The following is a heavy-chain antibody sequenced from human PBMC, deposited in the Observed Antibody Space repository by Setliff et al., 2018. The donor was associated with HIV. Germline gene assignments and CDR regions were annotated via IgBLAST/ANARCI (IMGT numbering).Heavy chain of an antibody. CDR1: GGTFSSYA. CDR3: ARDGAGGDAQQADDY. D-gene: IGHD2-21*02. CDR2: IIPILGIA. Sequence: AASVKVSCKASGGTFSSYAISWVRQAPGQGLEWMGGIIPILGIANYAQKFQGRVTITADKSTSTAYMELSSLRSEDTAVYYCARDGAGGDAQQADDYWGQGTLVTVSS. J-gene: IGHJ4*02. V-gene: IGHV1-69*10.